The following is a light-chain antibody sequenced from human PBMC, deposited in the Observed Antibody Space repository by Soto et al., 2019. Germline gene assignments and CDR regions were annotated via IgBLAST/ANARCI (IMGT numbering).Light chain of an antibody. Sequence: QSALTQPPSASGSPGQSVTISCIGTSSDVGGYNYVSWYQQHPGKAPKLIISEVSKRPSGVPDRFSGYKSGNTATLTVSGLQGEDEGDYFCSSYAGSNNLVFGGGTKVTVL. CDR1: SSDVGGYNY. CDR2: EVS. CDR3: SSYAGSNNLV. J-gene: IGLJ3*02. V-gene: IGLV2-8*01.